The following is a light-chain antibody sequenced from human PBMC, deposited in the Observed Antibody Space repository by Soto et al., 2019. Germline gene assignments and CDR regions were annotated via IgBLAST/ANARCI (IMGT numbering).Light chain of an antibody. CDR2: GAS. V-gene: IGKV3D-15*01. CDR1: QSISSN. J-gene: IGKJ4*01. Sequence: EIVMTQSPATLSVSPGERATLSCRASQSISSNLVWYQQKPGQPPRLLIYGASTRATGIPARFSGSGSGTEFTLTISSLQSEDFAVYYCQQYNRWPPLTFGGGTKVEIK. CDR3: QQYNRWPPLT.